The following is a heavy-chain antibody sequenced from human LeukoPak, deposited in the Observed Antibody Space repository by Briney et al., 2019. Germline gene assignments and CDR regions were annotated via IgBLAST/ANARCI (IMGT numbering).Heavy chain of an antibody. J-gene: IGHJ4*02. D-gene: IGHD1-26*01. CDR1: GFTFSNYA. V-gene: IGHV3-23*01. CDR3: AKGLRGNYDY. CDR2: INDRGGDT. Sequence: GGSLRLSCAASGFTFSNYAMTWVRQAPGKGLEWISAINDRGGDTYYADSVKGRFTISRDNSKDTLYLQMNSLRAEDTAVYYCAKGLRGNYDYWGQGTLVTVSS.